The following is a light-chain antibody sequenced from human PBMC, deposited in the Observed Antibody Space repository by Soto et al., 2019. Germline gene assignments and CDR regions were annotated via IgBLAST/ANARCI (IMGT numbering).Light chain of an antibody. V-gene: IGKV1-5*01. J-gene: IGKJ1*01. Sequence: DIQMTQSPSTLSASVGDRVTITCRASQSISSWLAWYQQKPGKAPKLLIYDASSLESGVPSRFSGSGSGTEFTRTISSLQPDDFAPYYCQQYNSSWTFGQGTKVEIK. CDR1: QSISSW. CDR3: QQYNSSWT. CDR2: DAS.